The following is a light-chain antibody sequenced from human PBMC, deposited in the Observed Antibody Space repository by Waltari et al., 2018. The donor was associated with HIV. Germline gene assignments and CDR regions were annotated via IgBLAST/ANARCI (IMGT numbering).Light chain of an antibody. J-gene: IGLJ2*01. CDR3: AAWDDSRKGLV. CDR2: NNN. V-gene: IGLV1-44*01. CDR1: SSNIGSNS. Sequence: QSVLTQPPSASGTPGQRVTISCSGGSSNIGSNSVTWYQRLPGTAPKLLIYNNNRRPAGVPDRFSGSKSGTSASLAISGLQSEDEADYYCAAWDDSRKGLVFGGGTKLTVL.